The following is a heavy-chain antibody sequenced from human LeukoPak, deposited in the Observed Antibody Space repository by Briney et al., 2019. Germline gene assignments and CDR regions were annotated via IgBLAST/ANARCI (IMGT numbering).Heavy chain of an antibody. Sequence: GGSLRLSCAASGFTFSSYWMHWVRQAPGKGLVWVSRINSDGSSTSYADSVKGRFTISRDNSKNTLYLQMNSLRVEDTAVYYCAKGFDYGQFDYWGQGTLVTVSS. CDR1: GFTFSSYW. D-gene: IGHD4-17*01. V-gene: IGHV3-74*01. CDR3: AKGFDYGQFDY. CDR2: INSDGSST. J-gene: IGHJ4*02.